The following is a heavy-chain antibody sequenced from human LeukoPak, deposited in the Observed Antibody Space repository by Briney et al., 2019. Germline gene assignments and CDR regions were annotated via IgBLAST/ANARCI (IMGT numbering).Heavy chain of an antibody. CDR1: GFTFSHHW. D-gene: IGHD3-10*01. J-gene: IGHJ4*02. CDR2: INLDGDKK. V-gene: IGHV3-7*01. CDR3: ARDETGGYFEN. Sequence: PGGSLRLSCATSGFTFSHHWMSWVRQAPGKGLEWVANINLDGDKKYYVDSVRGRFTISRDNAQKSLYLQLNSLRVGDTGVYYCARDETGGYFENWGQGTLVTVSS.